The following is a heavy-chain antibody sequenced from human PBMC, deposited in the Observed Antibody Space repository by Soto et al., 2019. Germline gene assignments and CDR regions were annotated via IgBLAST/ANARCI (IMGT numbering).Heavy chain of an antibody. J-gene: IGHJ6*02. V-gene: IGHV1-8*01. CDR1: GYTFTSYD. CDR2: MNPNSGNT. CDR3: ARPITMVRGVISYNYYYYGMDV. D-gene: IGHD3-10*01. Sequence: ASVKVSCKASGYTFTSYDTNWVRQATGQGLEWMGWMNPNSGNTGYAQKFQGRVTMTRNTSISTAYMELSSLRSEDTAVYYCARPITMVRGVISYNYYYYGMDVWGQGTTVTVSS.